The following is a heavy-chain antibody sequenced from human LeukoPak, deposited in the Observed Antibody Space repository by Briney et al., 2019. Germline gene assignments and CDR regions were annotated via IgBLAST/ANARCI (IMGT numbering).Heavy chain of an antibody. CDR2: SGST. V-gene: IGHV4-38-2*02. CDR3: ARDTSYYDFWRGAGYYYMDV. Sequence: SETLSLTCTVSGYSISSGYYWGWIRQPPGKGLEWIGSGSTYYNPSLKSRVTISVDTSKNQFSLKLSSVTAADTAVYYCARDTSYYDFWRGAGYYYMDVWGKGTTVTVSS. D-gene: IGHD3-3*01. J-gene: IGHJ6*03. CDR1: GYSISSGYY.